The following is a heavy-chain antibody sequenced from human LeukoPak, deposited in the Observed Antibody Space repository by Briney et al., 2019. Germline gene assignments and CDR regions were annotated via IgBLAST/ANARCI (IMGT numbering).Heavy chain of an antibody. CDR1: GFTFSSYS. Sequence: PGGSLRLSCAASGFTFSSYSMNWVRQAPGKGLEWVSYISSSSSTIYYADSVKGRFTISRDNAKNSLYLQMNSLGDEDTAVYYCARVKPGYSSSWPFDYWGQGTLVTVSS. J-gene: IGHJ4*02. CDR2: ISSSSSTI. D-gene: IGHD6-13*01. V-gene: IGHV3-48*02. CDR3: ARVKPGYSSSWPFDY.